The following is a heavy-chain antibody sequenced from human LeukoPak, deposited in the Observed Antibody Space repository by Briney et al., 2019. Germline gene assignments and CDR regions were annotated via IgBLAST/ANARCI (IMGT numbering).Heavy chain of an antibody. V-gene: IGHV1-18*01. Sequence: ASVKVSCKASGYTFTSYGISWVRQAPGQGLEWMGWISVYNGNTTYAQKLQGRVTMTTDTSTSTAYMELRSLRSDDTAVYYRRIAAGAHVFDIWGQGTMVTVSS. CDR2: ISVYNGNT. CDR3: RIAAGAHVFDI. CDR1: GYTFTSYG. D-gene: IGHD6-13*01. J-gene: IGHJ3*02.